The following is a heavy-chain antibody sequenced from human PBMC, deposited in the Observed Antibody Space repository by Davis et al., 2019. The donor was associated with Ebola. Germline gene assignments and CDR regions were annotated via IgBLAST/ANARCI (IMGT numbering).Heavy chain of an antibody. V-gene: IGHV3-53*01. J-gene: IGHJ4*02. Sequence: GGSLRLSCAASGIAVSTNYMGWVRQAPGKGLEWVSDIYNGGNTHYADSVKGRFTISRDSSKNTLYLQMNSLRAEDTAVYYCAKEEYYYGSGSYQYYFDYWGQGTLVTVSS. CDR1: GIAVSTNY. CDR2: IYNGGNT. D-gene: IGHD3-10*01. CDR3: AKEEYYYGSGSYQYYFDY.